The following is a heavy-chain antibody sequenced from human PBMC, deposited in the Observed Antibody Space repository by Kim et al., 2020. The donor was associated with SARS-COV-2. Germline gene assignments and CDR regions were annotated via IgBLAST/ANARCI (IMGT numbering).Heavy chain of an antibody. J-gene: IGHJ3*02. V-gene: IGHV4-59*13. CDR1: GGSISSYH. D-gene: IGHD3-22*01. Sequence: SETLSLTCTVSGGSISSYHWSWIRQSPGEGLEWIGLIYNRGDSEYNPSLKSRLTISQDTSRNQFSLKLTAVTAADTAIYYFARGAYYSDTYWYSDIWGQGTRLTVSS. CDR3: ARGAYYSDTYWYSDI. CDR2: IYNRGDS.